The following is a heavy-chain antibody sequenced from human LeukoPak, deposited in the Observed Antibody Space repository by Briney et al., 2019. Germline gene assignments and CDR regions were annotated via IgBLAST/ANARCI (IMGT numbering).Heavy chain of an antibody. V-gene: IGHV4-31*03. CDR2: INHSGDT. CDR1: GDSISSGAYY. CDR3: ARIGARAVVVINPIHAFDI. J-gene: IGHJ3*02. D-gene: IGHD3-22*01. Sequence: LSETLSLTCTVSGDSISSGAYYWTWIRQLPGKALEWIGYINHSGDTYYNPSLRSRLSLSADTSQNQFSLRLTSVTAADTAVYYCARIGARAVVVINPIHAFDIWGQGTMVAVSS.